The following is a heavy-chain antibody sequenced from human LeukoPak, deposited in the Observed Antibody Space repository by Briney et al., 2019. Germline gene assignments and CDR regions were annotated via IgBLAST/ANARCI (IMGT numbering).Heavy chain of an antibody. CDR2: IYYSGST. CDR1: GGSISSGGYY. Sequence: PSETLSLTCTVSGGSISSGGYYWSWIRQHPGQGLERIGYIYYSGSTYYNPSLKSRVTISVDTSKNQFSLKLSSVTAADTAVYYCARANYAYYYYGMDVWGQGTTVTVSS. V-gene: IGHV4-31*03. J-gene: IGHJ6*02. CDR3: ARANYAYYYYGMDV. D-gene: IGHD1-7*01.